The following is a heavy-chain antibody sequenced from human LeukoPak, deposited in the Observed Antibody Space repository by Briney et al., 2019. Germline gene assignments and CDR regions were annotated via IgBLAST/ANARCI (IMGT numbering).Heavy chain of an antibody. CDR3: ARAKVGYYGSGSYPSYYYYMDV. V-gene: IGHV4-59*01. CDR1: GGSISSYY. D-gene: IGHD3-10*01. Sequence: SETLSLTCTVSGGSISSYYWSWIRQPPGKGLEWIGYIYYSGSTNYNPSLKSRVTISVDTSKNQFSLKLSSVTAADTAVYYCARAKVGYYGSGSYPSYYYYMDVWGKGTTVTISS. CDR2: IYYSGST. J-gene: IGHJ6*03.